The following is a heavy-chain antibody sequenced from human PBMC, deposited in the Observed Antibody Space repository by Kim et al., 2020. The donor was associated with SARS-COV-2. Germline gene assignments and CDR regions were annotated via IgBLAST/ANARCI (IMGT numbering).Heavy chain of an antibody. Sequence: GGSLRLSCAASGFTFSSYAMSWVRQAPGKGLEWVSAISGSGGSTYYADSVKGRFTISRDNSKNTLYLQMNSLRAEDTAVYYCAKGGGDIVLMVYAIFHYWGQGTLVTVSS. CDR1: GFTFSSYA. CDR2: ISGSGGST. CDR3: AKGGGDIVLMVYAIFHY. V-gene: IGHV3-23*01. D-gene: IGHD2-8*01. J-gene: IGHJ4*02.